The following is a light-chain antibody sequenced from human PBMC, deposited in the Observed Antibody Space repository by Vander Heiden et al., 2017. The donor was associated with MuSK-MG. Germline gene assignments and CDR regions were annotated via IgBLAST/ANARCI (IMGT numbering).Light chain of an antibody. CDR3: QQYNTLAT. J-gene: IGKJ1*01. V-gene: IGKV1-5*01. Sequence: DIQMTQSPSTLSASVGDRVTITCRASQSISSWLAWYQQKPGKAPKLLIYDASSLESGVPSRFRGSGSGTEFTLTISSLQPDDFATYYCQQYNTLATFGQGTKVEIK. CDR2: DAS. CDR1: QSISSW.